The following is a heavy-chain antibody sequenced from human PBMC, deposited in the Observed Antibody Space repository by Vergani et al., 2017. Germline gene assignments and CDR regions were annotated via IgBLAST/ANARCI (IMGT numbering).Heavy chain of an antibody. CDR2: IWYDGSNK. CDR1: GFTFSSYG. V-gene: IGHV3-33*01. CDR3: ARDQNVKAYSSSWYGAFDY. Sequence: QVQLVESGGGVVQPGRSLRLSCAASGFTFSSYGMHWVRQAPGXGLEWVAVIWYDGSNKYYADSVKGRFTISRDNSKNTLYLQMNSLRAEDTAVYYCARDQNVKAYSSSWYGAFDYWGQGTLVTVSS. J-gene: IGHJ4*02. D-gene: IGHD6-13*01.